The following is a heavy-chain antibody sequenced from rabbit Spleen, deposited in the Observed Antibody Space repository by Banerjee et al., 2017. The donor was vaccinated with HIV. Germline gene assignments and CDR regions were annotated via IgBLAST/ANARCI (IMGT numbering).Heavy chain of an antibody. CDR2: INTATGKP. CDR1: GFSFSDRDV. V-gene: IGHV1S45*01. Sequence: QEELEESGGGLVKPEGSLKLTYKASGFSFSDRDVMCWVRQAPGKGLEWIACINTATGKPVYSTWAKGRFTVSTTSSTTVTLQMTSLTAADTATYFCARDLPAAIGWNFYLWGPGTLVTVS. CDR3: ARDLPAAIGWNFYL. J-gene: IGHJ4*01. D-gene: IGHD1-1*01.